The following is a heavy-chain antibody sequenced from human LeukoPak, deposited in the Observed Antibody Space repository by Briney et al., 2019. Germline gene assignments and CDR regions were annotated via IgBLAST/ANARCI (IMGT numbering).Heavy chain of an antibody. Sequence: ASVKVSCKASGYTAIDYYMHWVRQAPGQGLEWMGMINPTSGSTDYAQTFQGRVTMTRDTPTSVFYMEMNGLTSDGTAVYYCARDGGGWLDPWGQGTLVTVSS. CDR1: GYTAIDYY. CDR3: ARDGGGWLDP. J-gene: IGHJ5*02. V-gene: IGHV1-46*01. D-gene: IGHD3-16*01. CDR2: INPTSGST.